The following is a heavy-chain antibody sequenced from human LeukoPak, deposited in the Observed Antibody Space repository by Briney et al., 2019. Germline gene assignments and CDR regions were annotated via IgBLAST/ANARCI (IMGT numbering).Heavy chain of an antibody. Sequence: GGSLRLSCAASGFAFSSSWMLWVRQAPGKGLVWVSRINSDGTYTNYADSVKGRFTISRDNAKNTLYLQMNSLRAEDTAVYYCARDLIHTFDYWGQGTLVTVSS. J-gene: IGHJ4*02. CDR1: GFAFSSSW. CDR2: INSDGTYT. CDR3: ARDLIHTFDY. V-gene: IGHV3-74*01.